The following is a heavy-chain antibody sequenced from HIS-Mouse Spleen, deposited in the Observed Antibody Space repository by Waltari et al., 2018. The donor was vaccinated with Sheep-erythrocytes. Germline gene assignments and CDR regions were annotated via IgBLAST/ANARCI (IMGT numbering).Heavy chain of an antibody. V-gene: IGHV1-8*01. Sequence: VQLVQSGAEVKKPGASVKVSCKASGYTFTSYDINWVRQATGQGLEWMGWMNPKTWNTGYGQKVQGKGTMPRNTSKSTAYMELSSLRSEDTAVYYCARVNVYSSGWYAYYYYGMDVWGQGTTVTVSS. D-gene: IGHD6-19*01. J-gene: IGHJ6*02. CDR2: MNPKTWNT. CDR1: GYTFTSYD. CDR3: ARVNVYSSGWYAYYYYGMDV.